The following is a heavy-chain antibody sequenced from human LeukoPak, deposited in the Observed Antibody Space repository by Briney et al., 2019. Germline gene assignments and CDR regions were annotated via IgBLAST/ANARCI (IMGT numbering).Heavy chain of an antibody. D-gene: IGHD1-14*01. J-gene: IGHJ4*02. V-gene: IGHV3-33*01. CDR3: TRYNNDHFDY. CDR2: IAYDGSRA. Sequence: GGPLRLSCAGSGFTFGGYGMHWFRQTPGKGLEWVAVIAYDGSRAFYADSVKGRFTISRDNSKNTMSVQMDDLRAEDTAVYYCTRYNNDHFDYWGQGTLVTVSS. CDR1: GFTFGGYG.